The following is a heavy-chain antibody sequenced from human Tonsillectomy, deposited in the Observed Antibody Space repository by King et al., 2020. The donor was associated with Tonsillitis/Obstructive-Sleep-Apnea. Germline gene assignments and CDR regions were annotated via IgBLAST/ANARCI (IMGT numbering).Heavy chain of an antibody. CDR3: ARLLGRGCLFDF. CDR1: GGSTSSYY. V-gene: IGHV4-59*08. Sequence: QLQESGPGLVKPSETLSLTCTVTGGSTSSYYWSWIRQPPGKGLEWIGYIYYSGTTNYNPSLKSRVTVSVDTSKKQFSLRLTSVTAADTALFYCARLLGRGCLFDFWGQGTLVTVSS. J-gene: IGHJ4*02. CDR2: IYYSGTT. D-gene: IGHD7-27*01.